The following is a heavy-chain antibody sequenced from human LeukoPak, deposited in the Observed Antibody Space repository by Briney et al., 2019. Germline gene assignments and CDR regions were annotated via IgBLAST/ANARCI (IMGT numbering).Heavy chain of an antibody. CDR3: AREMIVVVKAGHDAFDI. V-gene: IGHV4-38-2*02. Sequence: ASETLSLTCTVSGYSISSGYYWGWIRQPPGKGLEWIGSIYHSGSTYYNPSLKSRVTISVDTSKNQFSLKLSSVTAADTAVYYCAREMIVVVKAGHDAFDIWGQGTMVTVSS. CDR2: IYHSGST. J-gene: IGHJ3*02. D-gene: IGHD3-22*01. CDR1: GYSISSGYY.